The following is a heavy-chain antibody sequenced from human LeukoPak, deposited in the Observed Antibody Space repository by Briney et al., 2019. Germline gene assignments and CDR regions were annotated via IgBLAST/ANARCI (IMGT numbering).Heavy chain of an antibody. D-gene: IGHD2-8*01. V-gene: IGHV3-30*01. CDR3: AREGTKAGFDY. J-gene: IGHJ4*02. CDR2: ISYDGNNK. CDR1: GFTFSRNV. Sequence: PGGSLRLSCAASGFTFSRNVMHWVRQAPGKVLEWVALISYDGNNKFYADSVKGRFTISRDNSRNTLFLQMNSLRGEDAAVYYCAREGTKAGFDYWGQGTLVTVSS.